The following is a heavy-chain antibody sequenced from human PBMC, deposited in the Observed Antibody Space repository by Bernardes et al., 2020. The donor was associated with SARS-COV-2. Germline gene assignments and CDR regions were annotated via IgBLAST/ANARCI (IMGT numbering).Heavy chain of an antibody. CDR3: AKLSVATTNALYHYYVMDV. V-gene: IGHV3-23*01. CDR1: GFTFSSYA. Sequence: GGSLRLSCAASGFTFSSYAMTWVRQAPGKGLEWISAVNTGGDITYYADSVKGRFAISRDSSKSTLFLQMNDLRADDTAVYYCAKLSVATTNALYHYYVMDVWGQGTTVTVSS. CDR2: VNTGGDIT. J-gene: IGHJ6*02. D-gene: IGHD1-26*01.